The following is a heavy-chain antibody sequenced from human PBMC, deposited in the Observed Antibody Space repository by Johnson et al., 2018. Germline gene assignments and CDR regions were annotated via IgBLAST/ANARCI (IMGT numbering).Heavy chain of an antibody. CDR2: ISISGTTT. J-gene: IGHJ4*02. D-gene: IGHD3-9*01. Sequence: VQLVQSGGGLAQPGGSXRLSCAASGFTFTKHAINWVRQAPGKGLEWVSYISISGTTTYYADSVKGRFTISRENAKNSVYMQMDSLRDEDTAIYYCARDHYDILTDYYISFDFWGQGALVTVSS. V-gene: IGHV3-48*02. CDR3: ARDHYDILTDYYISFDF. CDR1: GFTFTKHA.